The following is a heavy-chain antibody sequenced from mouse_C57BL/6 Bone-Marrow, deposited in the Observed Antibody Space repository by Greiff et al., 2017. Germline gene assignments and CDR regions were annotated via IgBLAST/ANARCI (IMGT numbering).Heavy chain of an antibody. Sequence: VHVKQSGAELVRPGASVKLSCTASGFNIKDDYMHWVKQRPEQGLEWIGWIDPENGDTEYASKFQGKATITADTSSNTAYLQLSSLTSEDTAVYYGTPYYGSSYGWYFDVWGTGTTVTVSS. CDR1: GFNIKDDY. J-gene: IGHJ1*03. CDR2: IDPENGDT. V-gene: IGHV14-4*01. D-gene: IGHD1-1*01. CDR3: TPYYGSSYGWYFDV.